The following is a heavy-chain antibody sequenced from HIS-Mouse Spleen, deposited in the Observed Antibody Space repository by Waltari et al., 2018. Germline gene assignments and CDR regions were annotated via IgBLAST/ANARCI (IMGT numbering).Heavy chain of an antibody. J-gene: IGHJ2*01. V-gene: IGHV4-39*07. CDR2: IYYSGST. CDR3: AREIPYSSSWYDWYFDL. Sequence: QLQLQESGPGLVKPSETLSLTCTVSGGSISSSSYYWGRFRQPPGKGLEWIGSIYYSGSTYYNPSLKSRVTISVDTSKYQFSLKLSSVTAADTAVYYCAREIPYSSSWYDWYFDLWGRGTLVTVSS. D-gene: IGHD6-13*01. CDR1: GGSISSSSYY.